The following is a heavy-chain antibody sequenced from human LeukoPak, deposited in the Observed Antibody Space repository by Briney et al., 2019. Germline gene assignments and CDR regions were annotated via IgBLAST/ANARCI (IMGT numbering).Heavy chain of an antibody. CDR3: ASYNWNYGGPFDY. Sequence: PGGSLRLSCAASGFTFSSYSMNWVRQALGKGLEWVSSISSSSSYIYYADSVKGRFTISRDNAKNSLYLQMNSLRAEDTAVYYCASYNWNYGGPFDYWGQGTLVTVSP. CDR1: GFTFSSYS. CDR2: ISSSSSYI. J-gene: IGHJ4*02. D-gene: IGHD1-7*01. V-gene: IGHV3-21*01.